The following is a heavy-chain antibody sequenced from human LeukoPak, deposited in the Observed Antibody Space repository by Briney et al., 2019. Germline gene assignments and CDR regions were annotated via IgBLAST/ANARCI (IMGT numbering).Heavy chain of an antibody. CDR1: GYTFTSYG. J-gene: IGHJ5*02. D-gene: IGHD3-10*01. CDR2: ISAYNGNT. Sequence: ASVKVSCKASGYTFTSYGISWLRQAPGQGLEWMGWISAYNGNTNYAQKLQGRVTMTTDTSTSPAYMELRSLRSDDTAVYYCARDFVRFGELPSLPWFDPWGQGTLVTVSS. V-gene: IGHV1-18*04. CDR3: ARDFVRFGELPSLPWFDP.